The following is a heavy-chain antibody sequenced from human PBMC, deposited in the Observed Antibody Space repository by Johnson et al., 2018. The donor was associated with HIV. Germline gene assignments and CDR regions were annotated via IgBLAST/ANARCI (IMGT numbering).Heavy chain of an antibody. V-gene: IGHV3-7*05. CDR1: GFSFSSYW. J-gene: IGHJ2*01. CDR2: INRDGSEK. Sequence: VQLVESGGGLVQPGGSLRLSCAASGFSFSSYWMSWVRQAPGKGLAWVANINRDGSEKYYVDSVKGRFTISRDNTNNSLYLKMNSLRAEDTAVYYCASMSISGWYTGRYWYVDLWCRGTLVTVSS. D-gene: IGHD6-19*01. CDR3: ASMSISGWYTGRYWYVDL.